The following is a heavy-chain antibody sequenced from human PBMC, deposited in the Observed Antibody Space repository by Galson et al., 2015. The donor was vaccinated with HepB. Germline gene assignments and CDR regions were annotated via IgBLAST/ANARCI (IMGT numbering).Heavy chain of an antibody. CDR3: ARDFYYDSSGYHDAFDI. CDR1: GFTFSSYA. J-gene: IGHJ3*02. D-gene: IGHD3-22*01. V-gene: IGHV3-30-3*01. CDR2: ISYDGSNK. Sequence: SLRLSCAASGFTFSSYAMHWVRQAPGRGLEWVAVISYDGSNKYYAGSVKGRFTISRDNSKNTLYLQMNSLRAEDTAVYYCARDFYYDSSGYHDAFDIWGQGTMVTVSS.